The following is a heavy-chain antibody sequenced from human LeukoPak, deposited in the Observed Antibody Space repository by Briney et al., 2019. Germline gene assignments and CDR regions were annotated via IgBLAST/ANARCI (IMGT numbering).Heavy chain of an antibody. CDR1: GFTFSSYT. D-gene: IGHD6-19*01. V-gene: IGHV3-21*01. CDR3: ARVPVGYQGYSSAWYTDY. Sequence: GGSLRLSCAASGFTFSSYTMMWVRQAPGKGLEYVSSIISSSSRIFYADSVRGRFTISRDNAKNSLYLQMNSLRAEDTAVYYCARVPVGYQGYSSAWYTDYWGQGTLVSVSS. J-gene: IGHJ4*02. CDR2: IISSSSRI.